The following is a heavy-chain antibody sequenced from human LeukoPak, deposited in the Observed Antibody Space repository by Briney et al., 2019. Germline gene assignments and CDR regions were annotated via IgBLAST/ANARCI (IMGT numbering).Heavy chain of an antibody. CDR2: ISGSGGST. CDR1: GFTFSSYS. Sequence: GGSLRLSCAASGFTFSSYSMNWVRQAPGKGLEWVSAISGSGGSTYYADSVKGRFTISRDNSKNTLYLQMNSLRAEDTAVYYCAKVGPLDTAMVNIGYFDYWGQGTLVTVSS. V-gene: IGHV3-23*01. D-gene: IGHD5-18*01. J-gene: IGHJ4*02. CDR3: AKVGPLDTAMVNIGYFDY.